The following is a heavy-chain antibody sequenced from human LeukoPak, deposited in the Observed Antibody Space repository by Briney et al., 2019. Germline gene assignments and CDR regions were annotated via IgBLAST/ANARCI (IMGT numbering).Heavy chain of an antibody. CDR2: IWYDGSNK. Sequence: PGGSLRLSCAASGFTFSSNGMHWVRQGPGKGLEWVTFIWYDGSNKYYADSVKGRSTISRDNSKNTLYLQMNSLRADDTAVYYCARDRGNSYFDYWGQGTLVTVSS. J-gene: IGHJ4*02. V-gene: IGHV3-33*01. CDR1: GFTFSSNG. D-gene: IGHD1-26*01. CDR3: ARDRGNSYFDY.